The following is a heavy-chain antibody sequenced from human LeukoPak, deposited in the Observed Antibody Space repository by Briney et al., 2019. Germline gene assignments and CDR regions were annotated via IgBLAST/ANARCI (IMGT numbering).Heavy chain of an antibody. CDR3: ARDSIAVAGTYYFDY. Sequence: SETLSLTCTVSGGSISSYYWSWIRQPPGKGLEWIGEINHSGSTNYNPSLRSRVTISVDTSKNQFSLKLSSVTAADTAVYYCARDSIAVAGTYYFDYWGQGTLVTVSS. CDR1: GGSISSYY. D-gene: IGHD6-19*01. J-gene: IGHJ4*02. V-gene: IGHV4-34*01. CDR2: INHSGST.